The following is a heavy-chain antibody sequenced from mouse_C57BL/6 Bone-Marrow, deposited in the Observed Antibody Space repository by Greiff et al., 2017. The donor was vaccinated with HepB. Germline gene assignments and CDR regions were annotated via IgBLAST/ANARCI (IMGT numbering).Heavy chain of an antibody. J-gene: IGHJ2*01. CDR2: ILPGSGST. CDR1: GYTFSNSW. V-gene: IGHV1-9*01. D-gene: IGHD1-1*01. Sequence: VQGVESGAELMKPGASVKISCKATGYTFSNSWIEWINQRPGHGLEWIGEILPGSGSTNYNEKFLGQASFTADTSSNTAYMQLSSLTSDDSAVYYCARRSLLRGYFDCWGQGTTLTVSS. CDR3: ARRSLLRGYFDC.